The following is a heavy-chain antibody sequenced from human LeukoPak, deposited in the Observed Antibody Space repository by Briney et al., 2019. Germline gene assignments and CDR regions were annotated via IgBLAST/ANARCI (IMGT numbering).Heavy chain of an antibody. Sequence: PGGSLRLSCAASGFTFSSYAMHWVRQAPGKGLEWVSYISSSGSTIYYADSVKGRFTISRDNAKNSLYLQMNSLRAEDTAVYYCARSPTGSGWYYFDYWGQGTLVTVSS. D-gene: IGHD6-19*01. CDR3: ARSPTGSGWYYFDY. J-gene: IGHJ4*02. V-gene: IGHV3-48*03. CDR1: GFTFSSYA. CDR2: ISSSGSTI.